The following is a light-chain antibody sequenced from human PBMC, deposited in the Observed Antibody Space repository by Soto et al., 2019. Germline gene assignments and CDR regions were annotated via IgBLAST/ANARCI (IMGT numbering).Light chain of an antibody. J-gene: IGKJ1*01. CDR3: QQYSRWRT. CDR1: QSIDSD. Sequence: LMMTQSPATVSVFPGERATLSCRASQSIDSDLAWCQQKPGHVPRLLIYGASTRATGAPARFGGSGSGTEFSRTTVSLQSDDLEVYDGQQYSRWRTFGPRTKVEIK. CDR2: GAS. V-gene: IGKV3-15*01.